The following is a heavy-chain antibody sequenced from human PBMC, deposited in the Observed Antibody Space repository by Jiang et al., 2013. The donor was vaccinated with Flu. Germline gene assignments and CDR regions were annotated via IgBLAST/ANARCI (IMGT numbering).Heavy chain of an antibody. J-gene: IGHJ4*02. V-gene: IGHV4-31*02. CDR3: ARALSTVTTRGEFDY. D-gene: IGHD4-17*01. Sequence: DLEWIGYIYYMGAPTTTRTLKSRVTISVDTSKNQFSLKLSSVTAADTAVYYCARALSTVTTRGEFDYWGQGTLVTVSS. CDR2: IYYMGAP.